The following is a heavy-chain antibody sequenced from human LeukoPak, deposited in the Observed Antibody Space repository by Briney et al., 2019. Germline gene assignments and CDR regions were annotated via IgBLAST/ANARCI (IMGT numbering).Heavy chain of an antibody. V-gene: IGHV4-34*01. CDR2: INHSGST. CDR3: ARGTTVTTVAWFDP. D-gene: IGHD4-17*01. Sequence: SETLSLTCAVYGGSFSGYYWSWLRQPPGKGLEWIGEINHSGSTNYNPSLKSRVTISVDTSKNQFSLKLSSVTAADTAVYYCARGTTVTTVAWFDPWGQGTLVTVSS. CDR1: GGSFSGYY. J-gene: IGHJ5*02.